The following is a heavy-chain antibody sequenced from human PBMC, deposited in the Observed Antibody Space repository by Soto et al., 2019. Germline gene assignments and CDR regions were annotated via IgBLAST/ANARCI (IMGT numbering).Heavy chain of an antibody. CDR3: AKDLHIVVVPAGEPRYYYYGMDV. J-gene: IGHJ6*02. D-gene: IGHD2-2*01. CDR2: ISGSGGST. V-gene: IGHV3-23*01. CDR1: EFTFSGYP. Sequence: PGWSQRQSCAAAEFTFSGYPMSWVRQAPGKGLEWVSAISGSGGSTYYADSVKGRFTISRDNSKNTLYLQMNSLRAEDTAVYYCAKDLHIVVVPAGEPRYYYYGMDVWGHGTTVTVSS.